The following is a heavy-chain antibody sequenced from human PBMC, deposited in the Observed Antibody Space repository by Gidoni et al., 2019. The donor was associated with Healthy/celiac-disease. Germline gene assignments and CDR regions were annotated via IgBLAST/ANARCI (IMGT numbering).Heavy chain of an antibody. Sequence: EVQLLESGGGLVQPGGSLRLSCAASGFTFSSYAMSWVRQAPGKGLEWVSAISGSGGSTYYADSVKGRFTISRDNSKNTLYLQMNSLRAEDTAVYYCAKDYLRGTGIVVVTLGFDYWGQGTLVTVSS. V-gene: IGHV3-23*01. J-gene: IGHJ4*02. CDR3: AKDYLRGTGIVVVTLGFDY. CDR2: ISGSGGST. D-gene: IGHD3-22*01. CDR1: GFTFSSYA.